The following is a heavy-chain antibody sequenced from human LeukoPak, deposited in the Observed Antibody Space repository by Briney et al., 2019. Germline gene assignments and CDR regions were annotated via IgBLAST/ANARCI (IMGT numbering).Heavy chain of an antibody. V-gene: IGHV3-74*01. CDR1: GFTFSSYW. CDR2: INSDGRST. D-gene: IGHD4-17*01. J-gene: IGHJ4*02. CDR3: ARVGDYHGDYVRLDY. Sequence: GGSLRLSCAACGFTFSSYWMHWVRQAPGKGLVWVSRINSDGRSTRFADSVKGRFTISRDNAKNTLDLQMNSLRAEDTAVYYCARVGDYHGDYVRLDYWGQGILVTVSS.